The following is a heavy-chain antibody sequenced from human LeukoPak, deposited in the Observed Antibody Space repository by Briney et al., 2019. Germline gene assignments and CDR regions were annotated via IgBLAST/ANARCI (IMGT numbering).Heavy chain of an antibody. J-gene: IGHJ4*02. CDR3: ARALPLSVNTPWK. V-gene: IGHV3-74*01. CDR2: ISSDGSST. CDR1: GFTFSSYW. D-gene: IGHD1-1*01. Sequence: PGGSLRLSCAASGFTFSSYWMHWVRQAPGKGLVRVSRISSDGSSTSYADSVKGRFTIFRDNAKNTLYLQMNSLGADDTAVYYRARALPLSVNTPWKWGQGTQVTVSS.